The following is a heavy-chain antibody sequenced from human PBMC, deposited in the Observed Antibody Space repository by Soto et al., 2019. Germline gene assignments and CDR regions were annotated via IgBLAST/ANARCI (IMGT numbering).Heavy chain of an antibody. CDR3: AKDSVTGSGSFVHGAFDI. J-gene: IGHJ3*02. Sequence: GGSLRLSCAASGFTFSSYGMHWVRQAPGKGLEWVAVISYDGSNKYYADSVKGRFTISRDNSKNTLYLQMNSLRAEDTAVYYCAKDSVTGSGSFVHGAFDIWGQGTMVTVSS. V-gene: IGHV3-30*18. CDR1: GFTFSSYG. CDR2: ISYDGSNK. D-gene: IGHD1-26*01.